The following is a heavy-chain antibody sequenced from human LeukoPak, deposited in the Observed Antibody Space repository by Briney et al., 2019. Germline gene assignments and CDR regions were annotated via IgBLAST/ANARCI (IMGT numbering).Heavy chain of an antibody. Sequence: SETLSLTCTVSGGSISSGGYYWSWIRQHPGKGLEWIGYIYYSGSTYYNPSLKSRVTISVDTSKNQFSLKLSSVTAGDTAVYYCARATIVGATTFDYWGQGTLVTVSS. J-gene: IGHJ4*02. D-gene: IGHD1-26*01. CDR3: ARATIVGATTFDY. CDR2: IYYSGST. V-gene: IGHV4-31*03. CDR1: GGSISSGGYY.